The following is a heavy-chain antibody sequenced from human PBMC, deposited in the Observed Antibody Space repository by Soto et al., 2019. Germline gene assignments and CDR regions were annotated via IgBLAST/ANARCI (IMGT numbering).Heavy chain of an antibody. D-gene: IGHD3-9*01. CDR1: GGTFSSYA. J-gene: IGHJ4*02. Sequence: SVKVSCKASGGTFSSYAISWVRQAPGQGLEWMGGIIPIFGTANYAQKFQGRVTITADESTSTAYMELSGLRSEDTAVYYCARDLPSTGYYDYWGQGTLVTVLL. CDR2: IIPIFGTA. CDR3: ARDLPSTGYYDY. V-gene: IGHV1-69*13.